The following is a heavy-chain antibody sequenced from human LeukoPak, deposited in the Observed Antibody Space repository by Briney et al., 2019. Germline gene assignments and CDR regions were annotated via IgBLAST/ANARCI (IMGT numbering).Heavy chain of an antibody. Sequence: GGSLRLSCAASGFTFTTYAMSWFRQAPGKGLEWVSTISGSDSNTYYADSVKGRFTISRDNSKNTLYLQMNSLRAEDTAVYYCAKLVGATSLYYFDYWGQGTLVTVSS. J-gene: IGHJ4*02. CDR1: GFTFTTYA. CDR2: ISGSDSNT. D-gene: IGHD1-26*01. V-gene: IGHV3-23*01. CDR3: AKLVGATSLYYFDY.